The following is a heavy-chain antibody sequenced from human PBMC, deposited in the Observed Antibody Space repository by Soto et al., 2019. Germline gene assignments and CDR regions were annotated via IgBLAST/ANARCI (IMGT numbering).Heavy chain of an antibody. D-gene: IGHD2-8*01. V-gene: IGHV4-39*01. J-gene: IGHJ4*02. CDR1: GGSISSSSYY. CDR3: ARALDAVSFDD. CDR2: IYYSGST. Sequence: PSETLSLTCAVSGGSISSSSYYWGWLRQPPGKGLEWIGTIYYSGSTYYSPSVKSRVTISRDTSKNQLSLKFSSVTAADTAVYYCARALDAVSFDDWGQGTLVTVSS.